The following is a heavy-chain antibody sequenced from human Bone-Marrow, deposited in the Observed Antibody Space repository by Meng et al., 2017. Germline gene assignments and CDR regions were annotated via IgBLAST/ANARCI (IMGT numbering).Heavy chain of an antibody. CDR1: GYTFTSYY. J-gene: IGHJ3*02. V-gene: IGHV1-46*01. CDR2: INPSGGST. Sequence: ASVKVSCKASGYTFTSYYMHWVRQAPGQGLEWMGIINPSGGSTSYAQKFQGRVAMTRDTSISTAYMELSRLRSDDTAVYYCARDGYDSSVMIFGAFDIWGQGTMVTVSS. D-gene: IGHD3-22*01. CDR3: ARDGYDSSVMIFGAFDI.